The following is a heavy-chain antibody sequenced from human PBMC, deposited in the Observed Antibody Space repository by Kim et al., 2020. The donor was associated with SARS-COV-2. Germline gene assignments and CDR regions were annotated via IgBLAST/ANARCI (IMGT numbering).Heavy chain of an antibody. CDR3: AREKAVAGTYYYGMDV. Sequence: ASVKVSCKASGYTFTGYYMHWVRQAPGQGLEWMGRINPNSGGSNYAQKFQGRVTMTRDTSISTAYMELSRLRSDDTVVYYCAREKAVAGTYYYGMDVWGQGTTVTVSS. CDR2: INPNSGGS. J-gene: IGHJ6*02. D-gene: IGHD6-19*01. CDR1: GYTFTGYY. V-gene: IGHV1-2*05.